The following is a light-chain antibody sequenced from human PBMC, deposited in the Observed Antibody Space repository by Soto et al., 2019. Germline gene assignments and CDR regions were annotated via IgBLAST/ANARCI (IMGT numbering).Light chain of an antibody. CDR2: DAS. CDR1: QSISSW. CDR3: QQYNSYPVL. J-gene: IGKJ1*01. Sequence: DIQMTQSPSTLSASVGDRVTITCRASQSISSWLAWYQQKPGKAPKLLIHDASSLESGVPSRFSGSGSGTEFTLTISSLQPDDFATYYCQQYNSYPVLFGQGTKVDIK. V-gene: IGKV1-5*01.